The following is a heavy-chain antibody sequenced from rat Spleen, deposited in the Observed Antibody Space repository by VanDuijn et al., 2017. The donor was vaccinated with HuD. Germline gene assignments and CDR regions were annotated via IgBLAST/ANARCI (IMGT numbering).Heavy chain of an antibody. D-gene: IGHD1-8*01. CDR3: AKEGDGGYSSYPNWFAY. J-gene: IGHJ3*01. Sequence: EVQLVESGGGLVQPGRSLKLSCAASGFTFNNYDMAWVRQAPTKGLEWVASISTGGGNTYYRDSVRGRFTISRDYAKNTLYLQMDSLRSEDTATYYCAKEGDGGYSSYPNWFAYWGQGTLVTVSS. CDR1: GFTFNNYD. CDR2: ISTGGGNT. V-gene: IGHV5S23*01.